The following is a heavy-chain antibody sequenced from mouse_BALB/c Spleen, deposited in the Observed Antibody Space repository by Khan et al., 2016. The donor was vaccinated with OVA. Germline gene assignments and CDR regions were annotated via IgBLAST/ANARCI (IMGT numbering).Heavy chain of an antibody. Sequence: EVELVESGGDLVKPGGSLKLSCAASGFTFSTYGMSWVRQTPDKRLEWVATVSTGGGYTYYPDSVKGRFTISRDNAKNTLYLQMSGLKSEDTAMFYGTRRADYYVSGGLAYWGQGTLVTVSA. J-gene: IGHJ3*01. D-gene: IGHD1-1*01. V-gene: IGHV5-6*01. CDR1: GFTFSTYG. CDR3: TRRADYYVSGGLAY. CDR2: VSTGGGYT.